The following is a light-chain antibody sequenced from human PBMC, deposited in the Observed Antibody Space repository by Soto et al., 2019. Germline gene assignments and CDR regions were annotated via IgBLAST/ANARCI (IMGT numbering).Light chain of an antibody. CDR3: QQYNSYPVWT. J-gene: IGKJ1*01. CDR2: DAS. Sequence: DIQMTQSPSTLSASVGARVTITCRASQSISSWLAWYQQKPGKAPKLLIYDASSLESGVPSRFSGSGSGTEFTLTICSLQPDDFATYDCQQYNSYPVWTFGQGTKVEIK. V-gene: IGKV1-5*01. CDR1: QSISSW.